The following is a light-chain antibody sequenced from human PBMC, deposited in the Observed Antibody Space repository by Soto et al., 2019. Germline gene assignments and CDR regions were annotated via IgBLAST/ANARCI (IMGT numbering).Light chain of an antibody. V-gene: IGKV1-39*01. J-gene: IGKJ5*01. CDR3: QQYENLPT. Sequence: DIQMTQSPSSLSASVGYRVTITCRASQTISNYLNWYQQKPGKAPKLLIYAASSLQSGVPSRFSGSGSGTDFTLTINSLQPEDFATYYCQQYENLPTFGQGTRLEIK. CDR1: QTISNY. CDR2: AAS.